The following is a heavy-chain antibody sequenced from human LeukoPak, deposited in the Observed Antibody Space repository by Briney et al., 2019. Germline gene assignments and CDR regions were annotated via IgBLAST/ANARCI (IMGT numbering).Heavy chain of an antibody. CDR3: ARDRSSGWLFDY. V-gene: IGHV4-59*12. CDR2: IYYSGST. J-gene: IGHJ4*02. D-gene: IGHD6-19*01. CDR1: GGSISNYY. Sequence: PSETLSLTCTVSGGSISNYYWSWIRQPPGKGLEWIGFIYYSGSTYYNPSLKSRVTISVDTSKNQFSLKLSSVTAADTAVYYCARDRSSGWLFDYWGQGTLVTVSS.